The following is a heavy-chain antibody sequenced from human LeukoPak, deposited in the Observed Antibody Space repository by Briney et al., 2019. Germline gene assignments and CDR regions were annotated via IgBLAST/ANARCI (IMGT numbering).Heavy chain of an antibody. J-gene: IGHJ4*02. V-gene: IGHV3-23*01. CDR1: GFTFSSYA. D-gene: IGHD2-15*01. CDR3: AKGQRWELPLDF. Sequence: GGSLRLSCAASGFTFSSYAMTWVRQAPGKGREWVSAISDSGRSTYYADSVKGRFTISRDVSKSTLYLQMNSLRAEDTALYYCAKGQRWELPLDFWGQGTLVTVSS. CDR2: ISDSGRST.